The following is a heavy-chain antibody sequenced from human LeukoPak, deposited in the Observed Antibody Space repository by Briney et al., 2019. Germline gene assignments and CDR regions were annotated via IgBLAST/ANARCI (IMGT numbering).Heavy chain of an antibody. D-gene: IGHD5-18*01. CDR2: IYYSGST. V-gene: IGHV4-59*01. J-gene: IGHJ4*02. CDR1: GGSISSYY. CDR3: ARGRRGYSYGYQDY. Sequence: SETLSLTCTVSGGSISSYYWSWIRQPPGKGLEWIGYIYYSGSTNYNPSLKSRVTISVDTSKNQFSLKLSSVTAADTAVYYCARGRRGYSYGYQDYWGQGTLVTVSS.